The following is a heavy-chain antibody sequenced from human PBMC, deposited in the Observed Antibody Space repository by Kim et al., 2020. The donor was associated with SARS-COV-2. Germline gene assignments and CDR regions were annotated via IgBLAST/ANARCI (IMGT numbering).Heavy chain of an antibody. D-gene: IGHD6-19*01. V-gene: IGHV3-9*01. CDR2: ISWNSGSI. Sequence: GGSLRLSCAASGFTFDDYAMHWVRQAPGKGLEWVSGISWNSGSIGYADSVKGRFTISRDNAKNSLYLQMNSLRAEDTALYYCAKATYSSGWSSYAWFDYWGQGTLVTVSS. CDR3: AKATYSSGWSSYAWFDY. CDR1: GFTFDDYA. J-gene: IGHJ4*02.